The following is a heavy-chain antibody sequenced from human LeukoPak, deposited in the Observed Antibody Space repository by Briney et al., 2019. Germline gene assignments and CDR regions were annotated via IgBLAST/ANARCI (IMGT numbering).Heavy chain of an antibody. CDR2: IYSGGST. D-gene: IGHD3-9*01. CDR3: ARGTTDILTGYYYYAMDV. J-gene: IGHJ6*02. Sequence: PGGSLRLSCAASGFTVSSNYMSWVRQAPGKGLEWVSVIYSGGSTYYPDSVKGRFTISRGTSKNTVYLQMNSLRAEDTAVYHCARGTTDILTGYYYYAMDVWGQGTTVTVSS. CDR1: GFTVSSNY. V-gene: IGHV3-53*01.